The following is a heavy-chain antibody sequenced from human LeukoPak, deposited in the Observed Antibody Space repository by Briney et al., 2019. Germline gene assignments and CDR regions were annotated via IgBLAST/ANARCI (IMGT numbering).Heavy chain of an antibody. V-gene: IGHV4-34*01. D-gene: IGHD4-17*01. J-gene: IGHJ4*02. CDR2: INHSGST. CDR1: GGSFSGYY. Sequence: SETLSLTCAVYGGSFSGYYWSWIRQPPGKGLEWIGEINHSGSTNYNPSLKSRVTISVDTSKNQFSLKLSSVTAADTAVYYCARGPTTVTRAFDYWGQGTPVTVSS. CDR3: ARGPTTVTRAFDY.